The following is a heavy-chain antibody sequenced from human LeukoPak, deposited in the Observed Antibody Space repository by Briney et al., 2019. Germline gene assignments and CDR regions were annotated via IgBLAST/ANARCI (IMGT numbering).Heavy chain of an antibody. CDR3: ARGSSKYVFGYNMVV. CDR1: AYTFTGHY. V-gene: IGHV1-2*02. D-gene: IGHD4-11*01. Sequence: GASVKVSCKASAYTFTGHYIHWVRQAPGQGLEWVGWVNPKSGGTNYAQKFLDRVTMTTDMSISTAYMELIRLRSRDTAVYFCARGSSKYVFGYNMVVWGKGTSIIVSS. J-gene: IGHJ6*03. CDR2: VNPKSGGT.